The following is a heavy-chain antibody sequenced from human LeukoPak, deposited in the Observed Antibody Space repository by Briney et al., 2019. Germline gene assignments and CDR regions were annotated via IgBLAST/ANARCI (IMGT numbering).Heavy chain of an antibody. V-gene: IGHV3-9*03. D-gene: IGHD3-22*01. J-gene: IGHJ4*02. CDR2: ISWNSGSI. Sequence: GRSLRLSCAASGFTFDDYAMHWVRQAPGKGLEWVSGISWNSGSIGYADSVKGRFTISRDNAKNSLYLQMNSLRAEDMALYYCAKDIYYDSSGYLDYWGQGTLVTVSS. CDR1: GFTFDDYA. CDR3: AKDIYYDSSGYLDY.